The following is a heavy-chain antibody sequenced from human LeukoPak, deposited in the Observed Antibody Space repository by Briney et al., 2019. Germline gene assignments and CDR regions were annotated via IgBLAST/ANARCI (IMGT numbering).Heavy chain of an antibody. D-gene: IGHD3-22*01. CDR2: ISSSSSYI. V-gene: IGHV3-21*01. CDR3: ARDPENYDSSGYYYEPDY. CDR1: GFTFSSYA. Sequence: PGGSLRLSCAASGFTFSSYAMSWVRQAPGKGLEWVSSISSSSSYIYYADSVKGRFTISRDNAKNSLYLQMNGLRAEDTAVYYCARDPENYDSSGYYYEPDYWGQGTLVTVSS. J-gene: IGHJ4*02.